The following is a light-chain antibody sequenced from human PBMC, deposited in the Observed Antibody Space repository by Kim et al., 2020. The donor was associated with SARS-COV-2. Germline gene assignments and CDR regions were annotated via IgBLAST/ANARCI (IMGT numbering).Light chain of an antibody. CDR2: YDI. CDR1: NIGSKS. CDR3: QLWDSSSDHWV. V-gene: IGLV3-21*04. J-gene: IGLJ3*02. Sequence: SSELTQSPSVSVAPGKTARITCGGNNIGSKSVHWYQQKPGQAPLLVIYYDINRPSGIPERFSGSNSGNTATLTISRVEAGDEADYYCQLWDSSSDHWVFGGGTKVTVL.